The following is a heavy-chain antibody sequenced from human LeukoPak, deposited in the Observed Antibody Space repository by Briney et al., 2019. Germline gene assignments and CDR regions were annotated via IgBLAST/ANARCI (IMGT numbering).Heavy chain of an antibody. V-gene: IGHV3-30*03. J-gene: IGHJ4*02. CDR2: ISYDGSNK. Sequence: GGSPRLSCAASGFTFSSYGMHWVRQAPGKGLEWVAVISYDGSNKYYADSVKGRFTISRDNSKNTLYLQMNSLRAEDTAVYYCTCAPPMSYFDYWGQGTLVTVSS. CDR1: GFTFSSYG. CDR3: TCAPPMSYFDY.